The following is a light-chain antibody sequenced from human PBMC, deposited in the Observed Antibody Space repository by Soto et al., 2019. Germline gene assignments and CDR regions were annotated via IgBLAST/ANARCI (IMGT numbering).Light chain of an antibody. CDR2: AAS. CDR3: QQAYTVPFT. J-gene: IGKJ3*01. V-gene: IGKV1D-12*01. Sequence: DIQMTQSPSSVSASVGDRVTITCRASQGISTWLVWYQQKPGKAPKLLIYAASSLQSAVPSRFSGSGSGTDLTLTISSLQPEDFATYYCQQAYTVPFTFGPGTKVDIK. CDR1: QGISTW.